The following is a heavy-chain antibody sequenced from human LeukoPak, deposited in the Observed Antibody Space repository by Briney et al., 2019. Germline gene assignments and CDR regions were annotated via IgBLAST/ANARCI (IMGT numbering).Heavy chain of an antibody. Sequence: GGSLRLSCAASGFTFSSYWMSWVRQAPGKGLEWVANIEQDGSEKYYVDSVKGRFTISRDNAKNSLYLQMNSLRAEDTAVYYCARGYPGRAYSYGVINYYYYMDVWGKGTTVTVSS. D-gene: IGHD5-18*01. CDR2: IEQDGSEK. CDR1: GFTFSSYW. V-gene: IGHV3-7*01. CDR3: ARGYPGRAYSYGVINYYYYMDV. J-gene: IGHJ6*03.